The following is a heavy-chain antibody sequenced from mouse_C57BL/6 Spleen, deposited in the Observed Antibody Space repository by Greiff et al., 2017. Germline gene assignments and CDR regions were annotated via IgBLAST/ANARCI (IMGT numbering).Heavy chain of an antibody. CDR3: ARRGEAMDY. J-gene: IGHJ4*01. V-gene: IGHV5-9*01. Sequence: EVMLVESGGGLVKPGGSLKLSCAASGFTFSSYTMSWVRQTPEKRLEWVATISGGGGSTYYPDSVKGRFTISRDNAKNTLYLQMSSLRSEDTALYYCARRGEAMDYWGQGTSVTVSS. CDR1: GFTFSSYT. CDR2: ISGGGGST.